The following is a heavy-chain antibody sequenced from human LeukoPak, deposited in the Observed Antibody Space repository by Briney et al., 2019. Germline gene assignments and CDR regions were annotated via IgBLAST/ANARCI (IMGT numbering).Heavy chain of an antibody. J-gene: IGHJ4*02. D-gene: IGHD2-2*01. CDR2: IYSGGST. Sequence: GGSLRLSCAASGFTVSTYYMTWVRQAPGKGLECVSGIYSGGSTYYADSVKGRFAVSRDNSKNTLYLQMNSLRAEDTAMYYCARGLGYCTSTTCLLPFDYWGQGTLVTVSS. V-gene: IGHV3-53*01. CDR3: ARGLGYCTSTTCLLPFDY. CDR1: GFTVSTYY.